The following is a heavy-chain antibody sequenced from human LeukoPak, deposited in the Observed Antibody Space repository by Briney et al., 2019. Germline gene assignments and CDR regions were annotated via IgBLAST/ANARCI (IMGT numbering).Heavy chain of an antibody. CDR2: INSDGSST. CDR1: GFTFSSYW. J-gene: IGHJ4*02. V-gene: IGHV3-74*01. D-gene: IGHD4-17*01. Sequence: GGSLRLSCAASGFTFSSYWMHWVRQAPGKGLVWVSRINSDGSSTSYADSVKGRFTISRDNAKNTLYLQMNSLRAEDTAVYYCARVRLPGYGDYGGGFDYWGQGTPVTVSS. CDR3: ARVRLPGYGDYGGGFDY.